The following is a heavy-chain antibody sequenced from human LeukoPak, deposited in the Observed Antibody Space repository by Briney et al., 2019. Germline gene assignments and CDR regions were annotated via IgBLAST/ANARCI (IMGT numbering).Heavy chain of an antibody. D-gene: IGHD3-10*01. CDR2: ITGSGGST. Sequence: GGSLRLSCAASGFPLSSLAMLWVRQPPGKGLEWVSAITGSGGSTNYADSVKGWFTISRDNSKNTLYLQMNSLRAEDTAVYYCAKDPQGGSWSYYTHYFDYWGQGTLVTVSS. CDR1: GFPLSSLA. V-gene: IGHV3-23*01. CDR3: AKDPQGGSWSYYTHYFDY. J-gene: IGHJ4*02.